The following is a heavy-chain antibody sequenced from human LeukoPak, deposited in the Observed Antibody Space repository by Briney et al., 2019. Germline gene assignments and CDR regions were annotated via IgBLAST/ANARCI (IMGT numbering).Heavy chain of an antibody. Sequence: GGSLRLSCAASGFTFTYYGMTWVRQAPGKGLEWVSSISSSSSYIYYADSVKGRFTISRDNAKNSLYLQMNSLRAEDTAVYYCARHYYVWGSYLDYWGQGTLVTVSS. V-gene: IGHV3-21*01. CDR1: GFTFTYYG. CDR2: ISSSSSYI. D-gene: IGHD3-16*01. CDR3: ARHYYVWGSYLDY. J-gene: IGHJ4*02.